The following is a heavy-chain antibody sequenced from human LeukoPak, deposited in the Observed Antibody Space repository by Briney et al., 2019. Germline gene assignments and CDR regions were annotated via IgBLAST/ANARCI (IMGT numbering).Heavy chain of an antibody. CDR3: ARDGGITMIVVDEHALDY. CDR2: ISVYNGNT. CDR1: GYTFTNYG. D-gene: IGHD3-22*01. Sequence: ASVKVSCKASGYTFTNYGINWVRQAPGQGLEWMGWISVYNGNTNYAQKLQGGFTMTTDTSTSTAYMELRSLRSDDTAVYYCARDGGITMIVVDEHALDYWGQGTLVTVSS. V-gene: IGHV1-18*01. J-gene: IGHJ4*02.